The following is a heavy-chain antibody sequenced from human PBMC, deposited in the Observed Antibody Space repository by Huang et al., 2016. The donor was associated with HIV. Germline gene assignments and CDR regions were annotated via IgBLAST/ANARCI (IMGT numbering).Heavy chain of an antibody. D-gene: IGHD6-19*01. Sequence: QVQLYQWGAGPLRPSETLSLTCGVSGGSLHGYYWNWLRQSPGRGLEWIGEGNHGGSTKDNPSLKRRVTISVDTSKIQFSLNLTAVTATDTADYYCATSRSGSGWFLDIWGRGTLVSVS. CDR3: ATSRSGSGWFLDI. CDR2: GNHGGST. V-gene: IGHV4-34*01. J-gene: IGHJ2*01. CDR1: GGSLHGYY.